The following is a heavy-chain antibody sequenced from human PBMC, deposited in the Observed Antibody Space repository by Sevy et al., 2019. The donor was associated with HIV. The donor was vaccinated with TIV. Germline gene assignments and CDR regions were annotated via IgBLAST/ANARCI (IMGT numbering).Heavy chain of an antibody. CDR3: TTDVPRTGGSSSLH. D-gene: IGHD2-15*01. CDR1: GVIFRNLW. Sequence: GGSLRLSCAASGVIFRNLWMNWVRQAPGKGLEWVGRIKSNPNGGTTDYAAPVKGRFTISRDDSKNTLFLQMNSLRTEDTALYYCTTDVPRTGGSSSLHWGQGTLVTVSS. CDR2: IKSNPNGGTT. V-gene: IGHV3-15*01. J-gene: IGHJ4*02.